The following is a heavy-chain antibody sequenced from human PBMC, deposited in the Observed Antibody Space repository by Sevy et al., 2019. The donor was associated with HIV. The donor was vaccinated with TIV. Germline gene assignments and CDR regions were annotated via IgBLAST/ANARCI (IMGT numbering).Heavy chain of an antibody. CDR1: GFTFSSYE. Sequence: GGSLRLSCAASGFTFSSYEMNWVRQAPGKGLEWVSYISSSGSTIYYADSVKGRFTISRDNAKNSLYLQMNSLRAEEPAVYYCARVVYYDILTGSVTYYFYYWGQGTLVTVSS. J-gene: IGHJ4*02. V-gene: IGHV3-48*03. CDR3: ARVVYYDILTGSVTYYFYY. CDR2: ISSSGSTI. D-gene: IGHD3-9*01.